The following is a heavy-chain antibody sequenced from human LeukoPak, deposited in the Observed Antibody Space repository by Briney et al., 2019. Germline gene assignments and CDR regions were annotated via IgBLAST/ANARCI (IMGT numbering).Heavy chain of an antibody. D-gene: IGHD5-18*01. CDR1: GFTFSSYG. V-gene: IGHV3-23*01. J-gene: IGHJ6*03. Sequence: PGGTLRLSCAASGFTFSSYGMSWVRQAPGKGLEWVSAISGSGGSTYYADSVKGRFTISRDNSKNTLYLQMNSLRAEDTAVYYCAKARQLWSWVNYYYYYYMDAWGKGTTVTISS. CDR2: ISGSGGST. CDR3: AKARQLWSWVNYYYYYYMDA.